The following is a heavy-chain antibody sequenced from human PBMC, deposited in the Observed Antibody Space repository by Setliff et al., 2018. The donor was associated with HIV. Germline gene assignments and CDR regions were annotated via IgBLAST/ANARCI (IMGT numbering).Heavy chain of an antibody. Sequence: GGSLRLSCAASGFSFSSYGMNWVRQAPGKGLEWVSYISSTSTSITYADSVKGRFTISRDNAKNSLYLQMNSLRVEDTAVYYCVRDHLWAFDYWGQGTLVTVSS. CDR3: VRDHLWAFDY. D-gene: IGHD1-26*01. CDR2: ISSTSTSI. V-gene: IGHV3-48*01. CDR1: GFSFSSYG. J-gene: IGHJ4*02.